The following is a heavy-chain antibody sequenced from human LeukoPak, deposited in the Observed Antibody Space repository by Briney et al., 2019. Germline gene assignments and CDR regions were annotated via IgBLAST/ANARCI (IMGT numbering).Heavy chain of an antibody. CDR1: GGSISSSSYY. V-gene: IGHV4-39*07. J-gene: IGHJ4*02. Sequence: SETLSLTCTVSGGSISSSSYYWGWLRQPPGKGLERIGSIYYSGSTYYNPSLKSRVTISVDTSKNQFSLKLSSVTAADTAVYYCARGDDFWSGPYDYWGQGTLVTVSS. D-gene: IGHD3-3*01. CDR2: IYYSGST. CDR3: ARGDDFWSGPYDY.